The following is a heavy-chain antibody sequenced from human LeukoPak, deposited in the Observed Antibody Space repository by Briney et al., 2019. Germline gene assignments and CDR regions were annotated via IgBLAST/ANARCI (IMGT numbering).Heavy chain of an antibody. V-gene: IGHV3-30*03. J-gene: IGHJ4*01. Sequence: PGTSLRLSCTTSGFTFDFYAMHWARQAPGEGLECVAVMSYDGRYSYYADSAKGRFTISRDNSKRTLYLEMSSLRPEDTALYYCARSELYYGSESYYHLDYWGHGTLVTVSS. CDR3: ARSELYYGSESYYHLDY. CDR2: MSYDGRYS. CDR1: GFTFDFYA. D-gene: IGHD3-10*01.